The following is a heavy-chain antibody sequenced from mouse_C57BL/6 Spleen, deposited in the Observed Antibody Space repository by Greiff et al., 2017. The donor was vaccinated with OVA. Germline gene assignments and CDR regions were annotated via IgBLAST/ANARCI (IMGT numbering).Heavy chain of an antibody. CDR1: GFTFSDYG. CDR3: ARNDYGSSYGWYFDV. Sequence: DVKVVESGGGLVKPGGSLKLSCAASGFTFSDYGMHWVRQAPEKGLEWVAYISSGSSTIYYADTVKGRFTISRDNAKNTLFLQMTSLRSEDTAMYYCARNDYGSSYGWYFDVWGTGTTVTVSS. D-gene: IGHD1-1*01. J-gene: IGHJ1*03. CDR2: ISSGSSTI. V-gene: IGHV5-17*01.